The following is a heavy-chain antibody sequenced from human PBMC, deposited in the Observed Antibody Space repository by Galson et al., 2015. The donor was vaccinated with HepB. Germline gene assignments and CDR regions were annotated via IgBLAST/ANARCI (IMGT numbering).Heavy chain of an antibody. CDR3: ATEMVRGVRMPFDY. D-gene: IGHD3-10*01. Sequence: SVKVSCKVSGYTLTELSMHWVRQAPGKGLEWMGGFDLEDGETIYAQKFQGRVTMTEDTSTDTAYMELSSLRSEDTAVYYCATEMVRGVRMPFDYWGQGTLVTVSS. J-gene: IGHJ4*02. V-gene: IGHV1-24*01. CDR2: FDLEDGET. CDR1: GYTLTELS.